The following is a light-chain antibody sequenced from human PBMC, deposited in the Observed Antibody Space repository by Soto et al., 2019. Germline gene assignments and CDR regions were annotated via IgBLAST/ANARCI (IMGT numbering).Light chain of an antibody. CDR1: QTVSINY. CDR2: GAS. J-gene: IGKJ1*01. V-gene: IGKV3-20*01. Sequence: DIVLTQSPGTLSLSPGERATLSCRASQTVSINYLAWYQQRPGQAPRLLIYGASSRATGIPDRFVGSGSGTDFSLTIDRLEPEDLAMYHCQQYSLSPWTFGQGTKVQIK. CDR3: QQYSLSPWT.